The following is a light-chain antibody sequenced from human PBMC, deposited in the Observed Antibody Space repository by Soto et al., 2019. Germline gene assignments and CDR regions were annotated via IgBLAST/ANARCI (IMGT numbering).Light chain of an antibody. Sequence: IQLTQSPSSLSASVGDRVTITCRASQGIGRYLAWYKQKPGKAPKLLISRASTLQSGVPSGFTGSGSGTDFTLTISSLQPEDFETYYCQQLNSYPITFGQGTRLEIK. CDR2: RAS. V-gene: IGKV1-9*01. CDR3: QQLNSYPIT. J-gene: IGKJ5*01. CDR1: QGIGRY.